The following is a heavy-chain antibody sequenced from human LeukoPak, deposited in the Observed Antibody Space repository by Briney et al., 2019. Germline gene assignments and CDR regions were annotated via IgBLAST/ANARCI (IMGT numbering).Heavy chain of an antibody. CDR1: GGSISTYN. Sequence: PSETLSLTCTVSGGSISTYNWSWIRQPPGKGLEWIGYMYFTGSTNYNPSLKSRVTISVDTSKSQFSLKLTSVTAADTAVYYCARGRDAHNLYFDYWGQGTVVTVSS. CDR3: ARGRDAHNLYFDY. D-gene: IGHD5-24*01. CDR2: MYFTGST. J-gene: IGHJ4*02. V-gene: IGHV4-59*01.